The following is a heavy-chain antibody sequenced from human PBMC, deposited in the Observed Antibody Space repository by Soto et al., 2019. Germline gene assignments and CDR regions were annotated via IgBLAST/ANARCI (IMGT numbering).Heavy chain of an antibody. D-gene: IGHD5-12*01. Sequence: QVQLVQSGAEVKKPGSSVKVSCKASGGTFSSYAISWVRQAPGQGLEWMGGIIPIFGTANYAQKFQGRVTITADESTSIAYMELSSLRSEDTAVYYCARGSRDGYKYYYYGMDVWGQGTTVTVSS. CDR2: IIPIFGTA. CDR3: ARGSRDGYKYYYYGMDV. V-gene: IGHV1-69*12. J-gene: IGHJ6*02. CDR1: GGTFSSYA.